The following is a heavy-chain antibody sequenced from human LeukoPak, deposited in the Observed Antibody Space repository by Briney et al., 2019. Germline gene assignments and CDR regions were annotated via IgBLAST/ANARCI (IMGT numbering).Heavy chain of an antibody. D-gene: IGHD1-26*01. V-gene: IGHV4-34*01. J-gene: IGHJ4*02. Sequence: SETLSLTCAVYGGSFSGYYWSWVGQPPGKGLEWIGEINPSGSTNYNPSLKSRLTMSVDTSKNPFTMTLRSVTAAGTAVYSCARVVRGSYFGSDYWGRGTLVTVSS. CDR2: INPSGST. CDR1: GGSFSGYY. CDR3: ARVVRGSYFGSDY.